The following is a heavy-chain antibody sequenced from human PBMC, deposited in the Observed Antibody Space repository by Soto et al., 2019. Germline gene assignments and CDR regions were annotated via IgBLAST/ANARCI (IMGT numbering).Heavy chain of an antibody. CDR1: GGSITSSSYY. D-gene: IGHD1-26*01. J-gene: IGHJ4*02. V-gene: IGHV4-39*01. CDR3: VCSLGPTTGIDY. Sequence: QLHLQQSGPGLVKPSVTLSLTCTVSGGSITSSSYYWGWVRQPPGRGFEWIGNMRYSGETHSDPSLQSRVTISVDTPKSQFSLSLTSVTAADTAIYFCVCSLGPTTGIDYWGQGILVTVSS. CDR2: MRYSGET.